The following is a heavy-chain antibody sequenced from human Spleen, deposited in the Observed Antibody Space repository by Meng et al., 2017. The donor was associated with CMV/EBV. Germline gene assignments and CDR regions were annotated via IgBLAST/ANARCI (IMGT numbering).Heavy chain of an antibody. D-gene: IGHD3-22*01. Sequence: SGFTFSSHGMHWVRQAPGKGLEWVAVIWYGGSNKYYADSVKGRFTISRDNSKNTLNLQMNSLRAEDTGVYYCAKDYDSSGYYSRFDYWGQGTLVTVSS. CDR3: AKDYDSSGYYSRFDY. CDR1: GFTFSSHG. V-gene: IGHV3-33*06. CDR2: IWYGGSNK. J-gene: IGHJ4*02.